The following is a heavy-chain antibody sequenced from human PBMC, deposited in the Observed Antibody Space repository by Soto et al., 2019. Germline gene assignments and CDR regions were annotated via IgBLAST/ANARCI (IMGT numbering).Heavy chain of an antibody. Sequence: PSETLSLTCAVYGGSFSGYYWSWIRQPPGKGLEWIGEINHSGSTNYNPSLKSRVTISVDTSKNQFSLKLSSVTAADTAVYYCARRSVTMVRGVIITPSNPFDYWGQGTLVTVSS. CDR1: GGSFSGYY. V-gene: IGHV4-34*01. D-gene: IGHD3-10*01. CDR2: INHSGST. J-gene: IGHJ4*02. CDR3: ARRSVTMVRGVIITPSNPFDY.